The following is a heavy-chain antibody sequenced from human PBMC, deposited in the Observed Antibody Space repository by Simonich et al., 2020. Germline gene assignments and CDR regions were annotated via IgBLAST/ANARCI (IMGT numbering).Heavy chain of an antibody. J-gene: IGHJ4*02. CDR2: ISSSSSYK. CDR3: ARARGDSSSWYFDY. CDR1: GFAFSSYS. V-gene: IGHV3-21*01. D-gene: IGHD6-13*01. Sequence: EVQLVESGGGLVKPGGSLRLFCAASGFAFSSYSMNWVRQAPGKGRDWVSSISSSSSYKYYADSVKGRFTISRDNAKNSLYLQMNSLRAEDTAVYYCARARGDSSSWYFDYWGQGTLVTVSS.